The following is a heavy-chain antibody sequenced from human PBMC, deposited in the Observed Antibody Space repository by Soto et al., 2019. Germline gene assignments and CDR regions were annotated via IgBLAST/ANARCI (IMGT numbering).Heavy chain of an antibody. J-gene: IGHJ4*02. CDR3: ASQSSDYYDSSGYYYDY. D-gene: IGHD3-22*01. V-gene: IGHV4-31*03. CDR1: GGSISSGGYY. CDR2: IYYSGST. Sequence: PSETLSLTCTVSGGSISSGGYYWSWIRQHPGKGLEWIGYIYYSGSTYYNPSLKSRVTISVDTSKNQFSLKLSSVTAADRAVYYCASQSSDYYDSSGYYYDYWGQGTLVTVSS.